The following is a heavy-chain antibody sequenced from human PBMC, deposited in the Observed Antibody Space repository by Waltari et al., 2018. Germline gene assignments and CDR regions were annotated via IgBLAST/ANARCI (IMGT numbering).Heavy chain of an antibody. CDR2: INHRGST. D-gene: IGHD4-17*01. CDR3: ARNDDGDHVDFDY. CDR1: GGSFSGYY. V-gene: IGHV4-34*01. Sequence: QVQLQQWGAGLLKPSETLSLTCAVYGGSFSGYYWSWIRQPPGKGLEWIGEINHRGSTNYNPSLKSRVTISVDTSKNQFSLKLSSVTAADTAVYYCARNDDGDHVDFDYWGQGTLVTVSS. J-gene: IGHJ4*02.